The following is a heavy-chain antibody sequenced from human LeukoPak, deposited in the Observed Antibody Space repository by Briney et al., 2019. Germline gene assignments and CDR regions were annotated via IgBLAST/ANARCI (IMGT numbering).Heavy chain of an antibody. J-gene: IGHJ3*02. CDR3: ARRRLRDAFDI. CDR1: GYSFTSYW. V-gene: IGHV5-51*01. D-gene: IGHD5-24*01. CDR2: IYPGDSDT. Sequence: HGESLKISCKGSGYSFTSYWIGWVRQMHGKGLEWMGIIYPGDSDTRYSPSFQGQVTISADKTISTAYPQWSSLKASDTPKNYCARRRLRDAFDIWGQGTMVTVPS.